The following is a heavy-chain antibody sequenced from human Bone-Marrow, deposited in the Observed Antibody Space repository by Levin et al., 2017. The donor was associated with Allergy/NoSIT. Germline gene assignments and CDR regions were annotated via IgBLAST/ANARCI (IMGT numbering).Heavy chain of an antibody. Sequence: PEASVKVSCKASGYMFSAYYIHWMRQAPGQGLEWIGWINPSNSDTKYANVVQGRVVLAKDMSTSTVYLQLNSLRSDDTAVYYCARGGSGTYPNYFHYGFDVWGQGTTV. CDR3: ARGGSGTYPNYFHYGFDV. D-gene: IGHD3-10*01. CDR2: INPSNSDT. V-gene: IGHV1-2*07. CDR1: GYMFSAYY. J-gene: IGHJ6*02.